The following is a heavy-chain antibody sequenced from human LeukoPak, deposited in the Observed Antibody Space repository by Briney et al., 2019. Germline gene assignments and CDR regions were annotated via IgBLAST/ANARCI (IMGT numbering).Heavy chain of an antibody. CDR1: GFTFSYYW. Sequence: GGSLRLSCAASGFTFSYYWMSWVRQAPGEGLEWVANIKHDESQKYYVASVRGRFTISRDNAKNSLYLQMNSLRAEDTAVYYCATVGPTVAGQNLDYWGQGTLVTVSS. D-gene: IGHD6-19*01. CDR3: ATVGPTVAGQNLDY. V-gene: IGHV3-7*01. J-gene: IGHJ4*02. CDR2: IKHDESQK.